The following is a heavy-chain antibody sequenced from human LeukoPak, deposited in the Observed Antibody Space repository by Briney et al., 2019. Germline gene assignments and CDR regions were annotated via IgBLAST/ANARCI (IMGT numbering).Heavy chain of an antibody. J-gene: IGHJ5*02. CDR3: ARDWDRFGELLDWFDP. CDR1: GYTFTSYG. D-gene: IGHD3-10*01. Sequence: GASVKVSCKASGYTFTSYGISWVRQAPGQGLEWMGWISAYNGNTNYAQKLQGRVTMTTDTSTSTAYMELRSLRSDDTAVYYCARDWDRFGELLDWFDPWGQGTLVTVSS. CDR2: ISAYNGNT. V-gene: IGHV1-18*01.